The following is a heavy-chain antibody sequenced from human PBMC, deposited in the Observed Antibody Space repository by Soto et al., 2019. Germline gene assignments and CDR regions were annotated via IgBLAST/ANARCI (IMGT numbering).Heavy chain of an antibody. D-gene: IGHD3-22*01. CDR3: AVVIPRGLFDY. J-gene: IGHJ4*02. V-gene: IGHV4-31*03. CDR2: IYYSGST. CDR1: GGSISSGGYY. Sequence: SETLSLTCTVSGGSISSGGYYWSWIRQHPGKGLEWIGYIYYSGSTYYNPSLKSRVTISVDTSKNQFSLKLSSVTAADTAVYYCAVVIPRGLFDYWGQGTLVTVSS.